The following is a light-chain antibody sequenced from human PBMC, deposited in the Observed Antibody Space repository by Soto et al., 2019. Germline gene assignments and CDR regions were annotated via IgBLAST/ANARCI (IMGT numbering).Light chain of an antibody. J-gene: IGLJ1*01. Sequence: QSVLTQPASVSGSPGQSITISCTVTSSDVGGYNFVSWYQHHPGKAPKLLIYDVFKRPSGVPDRFSGSKSGYTASLTISGLQAEDESEYYCCSYAGTYTHYVFGTGTKVTVL. CDR1: SSDVGGYNF. CDR2: DVF. V-gene: IGLV2-11*01. CDR3: CSYAGTYTHYV.